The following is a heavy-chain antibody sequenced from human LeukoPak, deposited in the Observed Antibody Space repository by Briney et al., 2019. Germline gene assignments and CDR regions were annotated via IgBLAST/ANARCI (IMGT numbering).Heavy chain of an antibody. CDR2: IYSGGST. D-gene: IGHD3-22*01. V-gene: IGHV3-53*01. J-gene: IGHJ3*02. Sequence: PGGSLRLSCAASGFTVSSNYMSWVRQAPGKGLEWVSVIYSGGSTYYADSVKGRFTISRDNSKNTLYLQMNSLRAEDTAVYYCARDLLYYDSRKAYAFDIWGQGTMVTVSS. CDR1: GFTVSSNY. CDR3: ARDLLYYDSRKAYAFDI.